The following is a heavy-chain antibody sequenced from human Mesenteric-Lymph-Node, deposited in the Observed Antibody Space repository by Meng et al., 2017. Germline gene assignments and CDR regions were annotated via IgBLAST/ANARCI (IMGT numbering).Heavy chain of an antibody. J-gene: IGHJ4*02. Sequence: EVPLVGPGGALFQPGGSLRLSFAAVGFTVSSNYMSWVRQAPGKGLEWVSVIYSGGSTYYADSVKGRFTISRDNSKNTLYLQMNSLRAEDTAVYYCARNSGSYYFDYWGQGTLVTVSS. CDR2: IYSGGST. CDR3: ARNSGSYYFDY. CDR1: GFTVSSNY. D-gene: IGHD1-26*01. V-gene: IGHV3-53*01.